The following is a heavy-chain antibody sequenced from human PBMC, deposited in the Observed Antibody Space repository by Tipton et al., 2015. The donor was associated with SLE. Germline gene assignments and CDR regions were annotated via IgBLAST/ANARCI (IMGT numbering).Heavy chain of an antibody. V-gene: IGHV4-61*10. CDR1: GGSIRSGSYY. CDR2: IYYSGST. Sequence: TLSLTCTVSGGSIRSGSYYWSWIRQPAGKGLEWIGRIYYSGSTHYNPSLKSRVTISVDTSKNQFSLKLSSVTAADTAVYYCARGGAEGLWFSEASVAFDILGQGTMVTVSS. D-gene: IGHD3-10*01. J-gene: IGHJ3*02. CDR3: ARGGAEGLWFSEASVAFDI.